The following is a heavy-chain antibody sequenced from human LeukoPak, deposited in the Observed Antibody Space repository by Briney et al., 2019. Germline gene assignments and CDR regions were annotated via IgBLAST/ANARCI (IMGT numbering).Heavy chain of an antibody. D-gene: IGHD2-2*01. V-gene: IGHV1-69*02. Sequence: SVKVSCKASGGTFSGYTIRWVRQAPGQGLEWMGRIIPILGVTNYAQKFQGRVTMTADKSTSTAYMELSRLRSEDTAVYYCARLNCSSTSCPVYFDYWGQGTLVTVSS. CDR2: IIPILGVT. CDR1: GGTFSGYT. J-gene: IGHJ4*02. CDR3: ARLNCSSTSCPVYFDY.